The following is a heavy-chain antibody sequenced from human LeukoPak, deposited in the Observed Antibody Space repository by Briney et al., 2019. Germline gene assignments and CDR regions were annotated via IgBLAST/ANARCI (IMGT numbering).Heavy chain of an antibody. Sequence: SETLSLTCTVSGGSISSYYWSWIRQPPGKGLEWIGYIHYSGSTNYNPSLKSRVTISVDTSKNQFSLKLSSVTAADTAVYYCARVDSSSWYGYYFDYWGQGTPVTVSS. V-gene: IGHV4-59*01. CDR2: IHYSGST. J-gene: IGHJ4*02. CDR3: ARVDSSSWYGYYFDY. CDR1: GGSISSYY. D-gene: IGHD6-13*01.